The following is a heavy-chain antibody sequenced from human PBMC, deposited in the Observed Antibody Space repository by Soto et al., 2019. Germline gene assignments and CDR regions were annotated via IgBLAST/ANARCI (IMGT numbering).Heavy chain of an antibody. CDR1: GYTFTGYY. J-gene: IGHJ5*02. Sequence: ASVKVSCKASGYTFTGYYMNWVRQAPGQRIEWMGWINPDNGNTKSSQKFQDRVIITTDTSASTAYMDLNSLRAEDTAVYYCARGASPWHIVVVTSHPFDPWGQGTLVTVSS. D-gene: IGHD2-21*02. V-gene: IGHV1-3*01. CDR3: ARGASPWHIVVVTSHPFDP. CDR2: INPDNGNT.